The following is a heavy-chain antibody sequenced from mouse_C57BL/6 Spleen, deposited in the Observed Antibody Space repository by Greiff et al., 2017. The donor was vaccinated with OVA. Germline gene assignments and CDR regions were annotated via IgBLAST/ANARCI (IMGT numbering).Heavy chain of an antibody. CDR2: IYPSDSET. D-gene: IGHD2-3*01. Sequence: QVQLKQPGAELVRPGSSVKLSCKASGYTFTSYWMDWVKQRPGQGLEWIGNIYPSDSETHYNQQFKDKATLTVDKSSSTAYMQLSSLTSEDSAVYYCARVYDYAMDYWGQGTSVTVSS. J-gene: IGHJ4*01. CDR1: GYTFTSYW. CDR3: ARVYDYAMDY. V-gene: IGHV1-61*01.